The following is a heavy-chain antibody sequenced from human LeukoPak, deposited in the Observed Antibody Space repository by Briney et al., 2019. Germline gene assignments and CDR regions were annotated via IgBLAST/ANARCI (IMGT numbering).Heavy chain of an antibody. J-gene: IGHJ4*02. CDR1: GFTFSWYW. V-gene: IGHV3-7*01. Sequence: GGSLRLSCVASGFTFSWYWMSWVRQAPGKGLEWVANMKQDGRDSHYVDSVKGRFTISRDYAKKSVYLEMNSLRAEDTAVDYCAFGGVIAWYFDYWGQGTLVTVSS. CDR2: MKQDGRDS. CDR3: AFGGVIAWYFDY. D-gene: IGHD3-16*02.